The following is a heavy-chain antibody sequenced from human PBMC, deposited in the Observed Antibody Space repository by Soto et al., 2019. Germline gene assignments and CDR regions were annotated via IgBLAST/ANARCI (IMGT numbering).Heavy chain of an antibody. D-gene: IGHD5-18*01. Sequence: ASVKVSCKASGYTFTNNDVSWVRQATGQGLEWMGWMNPGSGDTGYAQKFQGRVTMTRDISIATAYMELNSLTSEDTAIYYCARMESFGSLNWFDPWGQGALVTVSS. CDR1: GYTFTNND. J-gene: IGHJ5*02. CDR2: MNPGSGDT. V-gene: IGHV1-8*02. CDR3: ARMESFGSLNWFDP.